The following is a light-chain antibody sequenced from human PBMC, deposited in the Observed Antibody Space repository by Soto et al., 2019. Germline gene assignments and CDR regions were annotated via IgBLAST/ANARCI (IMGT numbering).Light chain of an antibody. CDR3: AAWDDSLNSPL. CDR2: SDN. Sequence: QSVLTQPPSASGTPGQRVTSSCSGSSFNIGSNSVNWYQHVPGTAPKLLIHSDNQRPSGVSVRFSASKSDTSASLAISGLQSEDEAAYYCAAWDDSLNSPLFGGGTKLTVL. V-gene: IGLV1-44*01. CDR1: SFNIGSNS. J-gene: IGLJ2*01.